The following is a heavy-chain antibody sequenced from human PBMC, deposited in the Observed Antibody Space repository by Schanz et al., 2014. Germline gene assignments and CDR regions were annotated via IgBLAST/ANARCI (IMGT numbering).Heavy chain of an antibody. V-gene: IGHV3-48*01. CDR2: IGSSSSRI. Sequence: EVQLLESGGGLVQPGGSLRLSCAASTFTFSSDWMSWVRQAPGKGLEWISYIGSSSSRIDHADSVKGRFTISRDNSKNTLYLQMNSLRAEDTAVYYCARAGYCTSVSCSLFVSDYWGQGTLVTVSS. CDR1: TFTFSSDW. CDR3: ARAGYCTSVSCSLFVSDY. D-gene: IGHD2-2*03. J-gene: IGHJ4*02.